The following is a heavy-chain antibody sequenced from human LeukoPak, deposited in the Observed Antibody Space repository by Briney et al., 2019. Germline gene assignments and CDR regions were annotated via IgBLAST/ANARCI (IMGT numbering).Heavy chain of an antibody. CDR1: GGSFSGYY. Sequence: SETLSLTCAVYGGSFSGYYWSWIRQPPGKGLEWIGEINHSGSTNYNPSLKSRVTISEDTSKNQFSLKLSSVTAADTAVYYCARPSENDYGDYWGQGTLVTVSS. CDR3: ARPSENDYGDY. CDR2: INHSGST. J-gene: IGHJ4*02. V-gene: IGHV4-34*01.